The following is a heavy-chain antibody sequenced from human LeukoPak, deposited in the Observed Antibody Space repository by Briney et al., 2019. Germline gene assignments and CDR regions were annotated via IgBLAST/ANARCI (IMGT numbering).Heavy chain of an antibody. Sequence: GESLKISCKGSGYSFTSYWIGWVRQMPGKDLEWMGIIYPGDSDTRYSPSFQGQVTISADKSISTAYLQWSSLKASDTAMYYCARLPRYCSGGSCYFYYYYGMDVWGQGTTVTVSS. CDR2: IYPGDSDT. D-gene: IGHD2-15*01. V-gene: IGHV5-51*01. CDR1: GYSFTSYW. CDR3: ARLPRYCSGGSCYFYYYYGMDV. J-gene: IGHJ6*02.